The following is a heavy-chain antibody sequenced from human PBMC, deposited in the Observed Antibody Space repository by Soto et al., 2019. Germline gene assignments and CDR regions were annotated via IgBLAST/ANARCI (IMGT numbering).Heavy chain of an antibody. CDR1: GGSFSDYY. CDR2: IYYSGST. D-gene: IGHD3-3*01. V-gene: IGHV4-30-4*01. CDR3: ASERFWSGYRDYYYYYGMDV. J-gene: IGHJ6*02. Sequence: SETLSLTCAVYGGSFSDYYWSWIRQPPGKGLEWIGYIYYSGSTYYNPSLKSRVTISVDTSKNQFSLKLSSVTAADTAVYYCASERFWSGYRDYYYYYGMDVWGQGTTVTVSS.